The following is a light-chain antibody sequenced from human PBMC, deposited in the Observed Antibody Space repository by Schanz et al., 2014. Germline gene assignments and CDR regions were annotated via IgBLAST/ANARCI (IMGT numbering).Light chain of an antibody. Sequence: QSALTQPRSVSGSPGQSVTISCTGTSSDVGGYNYVSWYQQHPGKAPQLMIHDVTKRPSGVPDRFSGSKSGNTASLTISGLQAEDEADYFCCSYAGSINWVFGGGTKVTVL. CDR3: CSYAGSINWV. CDR1: SSDVGGYNY. V-gene: IGLV2-11*01. J-gene: IGLJ3*02. CDR2: DVT.